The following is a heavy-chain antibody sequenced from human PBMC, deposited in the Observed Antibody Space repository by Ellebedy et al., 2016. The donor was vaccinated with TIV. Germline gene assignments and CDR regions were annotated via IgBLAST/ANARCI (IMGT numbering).Heavy chain of an antibody. V-gene: IGHV3-72*01. D-gene: IGHD2-15*01. J-gene: IGHJ6*02. CDR3: IRGSDGVGADSYYCAMDV. Sequence: GESLKISXAASGFTFSDHYMDWVRQAPGKGLEWVGRTRNKANSYTTEYAASVKGRFTISRDDSKNSLYLQMNSLKTEDTAVYYCIRGSDGVGADSYYCAMDVWGQGTTVSVSS. CDR1: GFTFSDHY. CDR2: TRNKANSYTT.